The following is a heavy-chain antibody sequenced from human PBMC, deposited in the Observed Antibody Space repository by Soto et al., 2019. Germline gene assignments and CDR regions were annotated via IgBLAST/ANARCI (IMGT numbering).Heavy chain of an antibody. Sequence: GGSLRLSCAASGFTFSNYAMSWVRQAAGKGLEWVSAISGSGGSTYYADSVKGRFTISRDNSKNTLYLQMNSLRAEDTAVYYCAKGGYSYGPFDYWGQGTLVTVSS. D-gene: IGHD5-18*01. CDR1: GFTFSNYA. CDR2: ISGSGGST. V-gene: IGHV3-23*01. CDR3: AKGGYSYGPFDY. J-gene: IGHJ4*02.